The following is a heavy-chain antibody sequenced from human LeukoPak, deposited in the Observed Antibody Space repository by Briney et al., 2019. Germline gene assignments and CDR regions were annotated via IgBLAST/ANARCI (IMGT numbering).Heavy chain of an antibody. V-gene: IGHV1-69*06. Sequence: SVKVSCKASGGTFSSYAISWVRQAPGQGLEWMGGIIPIFGTANYAQKFQGRVTITADKSTSTAYMELSSLRSEDTAVYYCARDGQLVRDYYYYYMDVWGKGTTVTVSS. J-gene: IGHJ6*03. CDR1: GGTFSSYA. D-gene: IGHD6-6*01. CDR3: ARDGQLVRDYYYYYMDV. CDR2: IIPIFGTA.